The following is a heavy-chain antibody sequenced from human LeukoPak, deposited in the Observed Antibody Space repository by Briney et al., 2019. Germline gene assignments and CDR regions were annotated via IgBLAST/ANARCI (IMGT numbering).Heavy chain of an antibody. CDR3: AGDSSGYSLYFQH. D-gene: IGHD3-22*01. CDR1: GYSFIAYG. CDR2: ISANNGNI. J-gene: IGHJ1*01. V-gene: IGHV1-18*01. Sequence: GASVKVSCKASGYSFIAYGISWVRQAPGQELEWMGWISANNGNINYARKVQDRVTMTTDTSTSTAYMELRSLRSDDTAVYYCAGDSSGYSLYFQHWGQGTLVTVSS.